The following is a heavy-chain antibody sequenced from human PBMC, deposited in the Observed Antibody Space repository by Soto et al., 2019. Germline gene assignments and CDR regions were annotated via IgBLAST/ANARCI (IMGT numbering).Heavy chain of an antibody. CDR1: GYTFTSYG. V-gene: IGHV1-18*01. J-gene: IGHJ6*02. D-gene: IGHD3-9*01. CDR2: ISAYNGNT. Sequence: QVQLVQSGAEVKKPGASVKVSCKASGYTFTSYGISWVRQAPGQGLEWMGWISAYNGNTNYAQKLQGRGTMTTDTSTSTAYMELRSLRSDDTAVYYCARAYYDISDYYYYGMDVWGHGTTVTVSS. CDR3: ARAYYDISDYYYYGMDV.